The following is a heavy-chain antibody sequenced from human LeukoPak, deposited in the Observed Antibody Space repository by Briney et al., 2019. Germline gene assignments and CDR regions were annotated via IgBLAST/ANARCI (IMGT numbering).Heavy chain of an antibody. Sequence: ASVKVSCKASGYTFTGYYIHWVRQAPGQGLEWMGWINPNNGGTNYAQKFQGRVTMTRDTSISTAYMDLSSLTSDDTAVYYCARGRRFDPWGQGTLVTVSS. CDR3: ARGRRFDP. V-gene: IGHV1-2*02. J-gene: IGHJ5*02. CDR1: GYTFTGYY. CDR2: INPNNGGT.